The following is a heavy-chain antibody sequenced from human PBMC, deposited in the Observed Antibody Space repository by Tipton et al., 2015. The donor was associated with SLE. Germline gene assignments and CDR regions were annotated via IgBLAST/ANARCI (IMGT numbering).Heavy chain of an antibody. CDR2: ISSSSTYI. J-gene: IGHJ4*02. D-gene: IGHD6-13*01. CDR3: ASVAAAGIYYFDY. V-gene: IGHV3-21*03. Sequence: SLRLSCAASGFTFSSYSMNWVRQAPRKGLEWVSSISSSSTYIYYADSVKGRFTISRDNAKNSLYLQMNSLRAEDTAVYYCASVAAAGIYYFDYWGQGTLVSVSS. CDR1: GFTFSSYS.